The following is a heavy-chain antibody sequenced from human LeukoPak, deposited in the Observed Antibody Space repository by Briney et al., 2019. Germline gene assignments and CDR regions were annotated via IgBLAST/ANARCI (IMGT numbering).Heavy chain of an antibody. CDR3: AREGIQGAFDI. Sequence: GGSLRLSCAASGFTFSSYAMNWVRQAPGKGLEWVSAISGRGDITYYTDSVKGRFTISRDTSRSTLYLQMSSLRAEDTAVYYCAREGIQGAFDIWGQGTMVTVSS. CDR2: ISGRGDIT. CDR1: GFTFSSYA. V-gene: IGHV3-23*01. D-gene: IGHD5-18*01. J-gene: IGHJ3*02.